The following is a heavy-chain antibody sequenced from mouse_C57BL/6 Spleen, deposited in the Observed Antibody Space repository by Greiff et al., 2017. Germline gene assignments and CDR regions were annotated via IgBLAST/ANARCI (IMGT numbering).Heavy chain of an antibody. Sequence: VKLVESGAELVRPGASVTLSCKASGYTFTDYEMHWVKQTPVHGLEWIGAIDPETGGTAYNQKFKGKAILTADKSSSTAYMELRSLTSEDSAVYYCTGVDYCSRGGAHYYAMDYWGQGTSVTVSS. J-gene: IGHJ4*01. CDR3: TGVDYCSRGGAHYYAMDY. CDR1: GYTFTDYE. CDR2: IDPETGGT. V-gene: IGHV1-15*01. D-gene: IGHD1-1*01.